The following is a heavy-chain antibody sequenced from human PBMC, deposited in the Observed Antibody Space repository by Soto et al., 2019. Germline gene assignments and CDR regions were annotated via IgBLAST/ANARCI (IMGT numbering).Heavy chain of an antibody. CDR2: IDPSDSQT. CDR1: GYSFAGYW. J-gene: IGHJ4*02. Sequence: GESLKISCKGSGYSFAGYWINWVRQRPGKGLERMGRIDPSDSQTYYSPSFRGHVTISATKSITTVFLQWSSLRASDTAMYYCARQIYDSDTGPNFQYYFDSWGQGTPVTVSS. V-gene: IGHV5-10-1*01. D-gene: IGHD3-22*01. CDR3: ARQIYDSDTGPNFQYYFDS.